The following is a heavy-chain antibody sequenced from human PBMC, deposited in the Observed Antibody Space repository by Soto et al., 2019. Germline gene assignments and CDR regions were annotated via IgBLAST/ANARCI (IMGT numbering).Heavy chain of an antibody. V-gene: IGHV1-69*13. CDR3: ARGKRYDFWSGYYTKYFDY. D-gene: IGHD3-3*01. CDR2: VIPIFGTA. CDR1: GGTFSSYS. Sequence: SMKVSCKASGGTFSSYSISWVRQAPGQGLEWKGGVIPIFGTANYAQKFQGRVTITADESTSTAYMELSSLRSEDTAVYYCARGKRYDFWSGYYTKYFDYWGQGTLVTVSS. J-gene: IGHJ4*02.